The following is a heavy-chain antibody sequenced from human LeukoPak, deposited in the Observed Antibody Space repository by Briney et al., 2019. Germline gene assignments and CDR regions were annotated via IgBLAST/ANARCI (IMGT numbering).Heavy chain of an antibody. Sequence: GRSLRLSCAASGFTFSSYGMHWVRQAPGKGLEWVAVIWYDGSNKYYADSVKGRFTISRDNSRNTLYLEMNSLRPEDTAIYYCAKPRTTGLGWAQFDYWGQGSLVTVSS. CDR1: GFTFSSYG. V-gene: IGHV3-33*06. J-gene: IGHJ4*02. CDR2: IWYDGSNK. CDR3: AKPRTTGLGWAQFDY. D-gene: IGHD2-8*02.